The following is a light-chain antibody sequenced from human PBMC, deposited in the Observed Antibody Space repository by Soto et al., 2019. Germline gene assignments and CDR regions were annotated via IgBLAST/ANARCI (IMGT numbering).Light chain of an antibody. CDR1: SSNIGSNY. V-gene: IGLV1-47*01. J-gene: IGLJ2*01. CDR2: KNN. CDR3: AAWDYSLKAVV. Sequence: QSVLTQPPSASGTPGQRVTISCSGNSSNIGSNYVYWYQQVPGTAPKLLIYKNNQRPSGVPDRFSGSKSGTSASLAISGLLAEYEADYYSAAWDYSLKAVVFGGGTKLTVL.